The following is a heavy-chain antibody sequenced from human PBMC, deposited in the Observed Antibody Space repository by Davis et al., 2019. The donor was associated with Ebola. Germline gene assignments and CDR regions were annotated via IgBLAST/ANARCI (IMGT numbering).Heavy chain of an antibody. CDR3: ARGTPYYDSSGYHPY. J-gene: IGHJ4*02. CDR1: GGSISSYY. CDR2: ISFSGNT. Sequence: SETLSLTCTVSGGSISSYYWTWIRQPPGKGLEWIGYISFSGNTNYNPSLRSRVTMSVDTSKNQFSLKLTSVTAADTAVYYCARGTPYYDSSGYHPYWGQGTLVTVSS. D-gene: IGHD3-22*01. V-gene: IGHV4-59*12.